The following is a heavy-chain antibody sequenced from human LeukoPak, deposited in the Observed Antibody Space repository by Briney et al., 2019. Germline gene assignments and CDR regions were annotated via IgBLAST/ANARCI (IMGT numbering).Heavy chain of an antibody. CDR1: GGSISSYY. V-gene: IGHV4-59*01. CDR3: ARVNPQTQKFDY. J-gene: IGHJ4*02. CDR2: IYYSGST. Sequence: SQTLSLTCTVSGGSISSYYWSWIQQPPGKGLEWIGYIYYSGSTNYNPSLKSRVTISVDTSKNQFSLKLSSVTAADTAVYYCARVNPQTQKFDYWGQGTLVTVSS.